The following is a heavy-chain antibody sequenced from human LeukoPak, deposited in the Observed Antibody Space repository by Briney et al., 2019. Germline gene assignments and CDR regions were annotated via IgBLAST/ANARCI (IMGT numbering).Heavy chain of an antibody. Sequence: ASVKVSCKASGGTFSSYAISWVRQAPGQGLEWMGIINPSGGSTSYAQKFQGRVTTTRDTSTSTVYMELSSLRSEDTAVYYCARDRFRGYYYDSSPPGYFDYWGQGTLVTVSS. V-gene: IGHV1-46*01. CDR1: GGTFSSYA. CDR3: ARDRFRGYYYDSSPPGYFDY. J-gene: IGHJ4*02. CDR2: INPSGGST. D-gene: IGHD3-22*01.